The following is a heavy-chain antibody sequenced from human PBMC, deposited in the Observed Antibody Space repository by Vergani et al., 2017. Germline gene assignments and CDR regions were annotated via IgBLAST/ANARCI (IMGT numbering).Heavy chain of an antibody. CDR2: IYYSGST. V-gene: IGHV4-61*01. D-gene: IGHD6-6*01. J-gene: IGHJ5*02. Sequence: QVQLQESGPGLVKPSETLSLTCTVSGGSVSSGSYYWSWIRQPPGKGLEWIGYIYYSGSTNYKPSLKSRVTISVDTSKNQFSLKLSSVTAADTAGYYCARGQLVAARLGNWFDPWGQGTLVTVSS. CDR1: GGSVSSGSYY. CDR3: ARGQLVAARLGNWFDP.